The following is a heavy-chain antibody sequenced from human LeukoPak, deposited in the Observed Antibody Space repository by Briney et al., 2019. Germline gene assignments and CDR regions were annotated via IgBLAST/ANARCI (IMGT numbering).Heavy chain of an antibody. J-gene: IGHJ5*02. CDR3: ARHEGGYIVGAWSWFDP. Sequence: SETLSLTCAVYGGSFSGYYWSWIRQPPGKGLEWIGEINHSGSTNYNPSLKSRVTISVDTSKNQFSLKLSSVTAADTAVYYCARHEGGYIVGAWSWFDPWGQGTLVTVSS. D-gene: IGHD1-26*01. CDR2: INHSGST. CDR1: GGSFSGYY. V-gene: IGHV4-34*01.